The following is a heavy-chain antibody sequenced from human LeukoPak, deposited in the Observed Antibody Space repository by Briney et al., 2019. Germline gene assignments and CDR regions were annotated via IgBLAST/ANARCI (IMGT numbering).Heavy chain of an antibody. CDR1: GFIFSSYW. J-gene: IGHJ4*02. Sequence: GGSLRLSCAASGFIFSSYWMSWVRQAPGKGLEWVANIKQDGSEKYYVDSVKGRFTISRDNAKNSLYLQMNSLRAEDTAVYYCARGYYGSGSYWGYWGQGTLVTVSS. CDR2: IKQDGSEK. V-gene: IGHV3-7*04. D-gene: IGHD3-10*01. CDR3: ARGYYGSGSYWGY.